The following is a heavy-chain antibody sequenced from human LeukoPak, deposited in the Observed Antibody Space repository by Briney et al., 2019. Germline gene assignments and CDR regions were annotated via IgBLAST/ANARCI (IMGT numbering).Heavy chain of an antibody. V-gene: IGHV3-49*04. CDR1: GFTFGDYA. J-gene: IGHJ4*02. CDR3: TRGYYYDSRGYYQYYFDY. D-gene: IGHD3-22*01. Sequence: GGSLRLPCTASGFTFGDYAMSWVRQAPGRGLEWVGFIRSNPYGGTTTYAASVKGRFTISRDESKSIVYLQMNSLKNEDTAVYYCTRGYYYDSRGYYQYYFDYWGQGTLVTVSS. CDR2: IRSNPYGGTT.